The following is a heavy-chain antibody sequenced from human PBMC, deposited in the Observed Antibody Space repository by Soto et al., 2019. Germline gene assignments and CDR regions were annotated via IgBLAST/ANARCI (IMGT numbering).Heavy chain of an antibody. D-gene: IGHD6-13*01. J-gene: IGHJ4*02. V-gene: IGHV1-3*01. CDR2: INAGNGNT. Sequence: ASVKVSCKASGYTFTSYAMHWVRPAPGQRLEWMGWINAGNGNTKYSQKFQGRVTITRDTSASTAYMELSSLRSEDTAVYYCARARSRTGYSSSWPYDYWGQGTLVTVSS. CDR1: GYTFTSYA. CDR3: ARARSRTGYSSSWPYDY.